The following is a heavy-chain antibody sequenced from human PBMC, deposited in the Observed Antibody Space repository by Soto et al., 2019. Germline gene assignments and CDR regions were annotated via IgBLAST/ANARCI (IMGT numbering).Heavy chain of an antibody. D-gene: IGHD6-19*01. CDR1: GFTFSSFS. V-gene: IGHV3-48*01. CDR3: AKDISVAGCFDS. CDR2: ISSTTSGT. Sequence: GGSLRLSCAASGFTFSSFSMNWVRQAPGKGLERVSSISSTTSGTYYAESVKGRFTISRDNARNSLYLQMNSLRAEDTAVYYCAKDISVAGCFDSWGQGTLVTVSS. J-gene: IGHJ4*02.